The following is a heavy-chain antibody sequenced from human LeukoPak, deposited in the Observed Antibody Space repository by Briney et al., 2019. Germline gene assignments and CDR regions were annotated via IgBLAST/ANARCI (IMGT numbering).Heavy chain of an antibody. Sequence: PGGSLRLSCAGSGFTFSSYSMNWVRQAPGKGLEWVSSISSSSNYIYYADSVKGRFTISRDNAKNSLSLQMNSLRAEDTAVYYCARGTAAAAWFDPWGQGTQVTVSS. D-gene: IGHD6-13*01. J-gene: IGHJ5*02. CDR3: ARGTAAAAWFDP. CDR2: ISSSSNYI. V-gene: IGHV3-21*01. CDR1: GFTFSSYS.